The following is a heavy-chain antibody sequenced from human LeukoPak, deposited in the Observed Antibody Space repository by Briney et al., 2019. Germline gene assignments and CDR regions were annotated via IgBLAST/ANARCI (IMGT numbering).Heavy chain of an antibody. CDR2: INHSGST. V-gene: IGHV4-34*01. CDR1: GGSFSGYY. J-gene: IGHJ4*02. CDR3: ARHLRDILTGFKGSDFDY. D-gene: IGHD3-9*01. Sequence: SETLSLTCAVYGGSFSGYYWSWIRQPPGKGLEWIGEINHSGSTNYNPSLKSRVTISVDTSKNQFSLKLSSVTAADTAVYYCARHLRDILTGFKGSDFDYWGQGTLVTVSS.